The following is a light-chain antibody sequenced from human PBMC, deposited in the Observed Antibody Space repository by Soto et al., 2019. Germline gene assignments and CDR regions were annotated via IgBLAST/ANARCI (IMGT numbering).Light chain of an antibody. CDR1: QSVSSSY. CDR2: GAS. J-gene: IGKJ1*01. CDR3: QYYNNYCWT. V-gene: IGKV3-20*01. Sequence: EILLTQSPGTLSLSPGERATLSCRASQSVSSSYLSWYQLKPGQAPRLLIYGASSRATGIPDRFSGSGSGTDFTLTISSLQPDDFATYYCQYYNNYCWTFGQGTKVEIK.